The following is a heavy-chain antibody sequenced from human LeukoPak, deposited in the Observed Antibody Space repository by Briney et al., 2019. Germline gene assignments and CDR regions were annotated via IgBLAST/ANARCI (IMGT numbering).Heavy chain of an antibody. J-gene: IGHJ4*02. CDR1: GFTFNSYE. D-gene: IGHD3-16*02. CDR3: AKDIDPGRLGELSLLDY. V-gene: IGHV3-48*03. Sequence: GGSLRLSCAASGFTFNSYEMNWVRQAPGKGLEWVSYISSSGNTIYYSGSVKGRFIISRDNAKNSLYLQMNSLRVEDTAAYYCAKDIDPGRLGELSLLDYWGQGTLVTVSS. CDR2: ISSSGNTI.